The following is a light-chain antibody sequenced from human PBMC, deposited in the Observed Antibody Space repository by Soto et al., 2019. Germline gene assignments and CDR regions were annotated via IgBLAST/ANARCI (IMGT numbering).Light chain of an antibody. CDR3: HQFGYSPRT. J-gene: IGKJ1*01. CDR1: QTVNSDY. Sequence: IVLTQSPGTLSLSPGERATLSCRASQTVNSDYLAWFQQRPGQAPRLLIFATSRRATDIPDRFSGSGSGTDFTLAIRRLEPEDFAVYYCHQFGYSPRTFGQGTRWIS. V-gene: IGKV3-20*01. CDR2: ATS.